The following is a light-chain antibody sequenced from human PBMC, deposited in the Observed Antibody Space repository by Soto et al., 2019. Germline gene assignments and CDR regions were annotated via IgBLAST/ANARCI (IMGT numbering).Light chain of an antibody. V-gene: IGKV4-1*01. J-gene: IGKJ3*01. CDR3: QQYYGTPFT. CDR2: WAS. CDR1: QSLLYSFNNKIF. Sequence: DIVMTQSPDSLAVSLGERATINCKSSQSLLYSFNNKIFLAWYQQKPGQPPKLLISWASTRESGVPDRFSGSGSGTDFTLTITSLQAEDVAFYYCQQYYGTPFTFGPGTKVDIK.